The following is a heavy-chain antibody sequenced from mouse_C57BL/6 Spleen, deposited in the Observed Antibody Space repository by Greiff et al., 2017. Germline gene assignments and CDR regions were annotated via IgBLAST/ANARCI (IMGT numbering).Heavy chain of an antibody. CDR3: ASGELGQAMDY. CDR2: IDPSDSET. D-gene: IGHD4-1*01. J-gene: IGHJ4*01. Sequence: QVQLKQPGAELVRPGSSVKLSCKASGYTFTSYWMPWVKQRPIQGLEWIGNIDPSDSETHYNQKFKDKATLTVDKSSSTAYMQLSSLTSEDSAVYYCASGELGQAMDYWGQGTSVTVSS. V-gene: IGHV1-52*01. CDR1: GYTFTSYW.